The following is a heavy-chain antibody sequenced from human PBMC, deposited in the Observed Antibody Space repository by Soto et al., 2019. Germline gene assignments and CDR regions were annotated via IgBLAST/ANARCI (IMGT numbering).Heavy chain of an antibody. J-gene: IGHJ5*02. CDR3: ARERSAAGTGWFDP. Sequence: GASVKVSCKASGYTFTNYGISWVRQATGQGLEWMGWMNPNSGNTGYAQKFQGRVTMTRNTSISTAYMELSSLRSEDTAVYYCARERSAAGTGWFDPWGQGTLVTVSS. V-gene: IGHV1-8*02. CDR2: MNPNSGNT. D-gene: IGHD6-13*01. CDR1: GYTFTNYG.